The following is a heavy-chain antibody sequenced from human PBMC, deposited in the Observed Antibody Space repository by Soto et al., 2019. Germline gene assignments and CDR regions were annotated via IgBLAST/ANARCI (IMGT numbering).Heavy chain of an antibody. D-gene: IGHD3-10*01. CDR2: IYYSGST. Sequence: SLTCTVSGGSASSGSDYWSWIRQPPGKGLEWIGYIYYSGSTNYNPSLKSRVTISVDTSKNQFSLKLSSVTAADTAVYYCARDRPYGSGSPRWWFDPWGQGTLVTVSS. CDR3: ARDRPYGSGSPRWWFDP. V-gene: IGHV4-61*01. J-gene: IGHJ5*02. CDR1: GGSASSGSDY.